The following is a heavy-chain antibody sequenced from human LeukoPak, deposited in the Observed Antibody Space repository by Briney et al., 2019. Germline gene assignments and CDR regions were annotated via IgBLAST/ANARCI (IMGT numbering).Heavy chain of an antibody. CDR2: ISTSSSYI. J-gene: IGHJ4*02. CDR3: ARDHKGVVGTTGGVDY. CDR1: GFIFSNYA. V-gene: IGHV3-21*01. Sequence: PGGSLRLSCAASGFIFSNYAMHWVRQVPGKGLEWVSSISTSSSYIYYADSVKGRFTISRDNAKKSLYLQMNSLRAEDTAVYYCARDHKGVVGTTGGVDYWGQGTLVTVSS. D-gene: IGHD1-26*01.